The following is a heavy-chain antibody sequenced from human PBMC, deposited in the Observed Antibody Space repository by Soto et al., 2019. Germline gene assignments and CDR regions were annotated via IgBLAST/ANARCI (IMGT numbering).Heavy chain of an antibody. CDR2: IYYSGST. V-gene: IGHV4-61*01. CDR3: ARDHGDYVLDY. J-gene: IGHJ4*02. CDR1: GGSVSSGSYY. Sequence: QVQLQESGPGLVKPSETLSLTCTVSGGSVSSGSYYWSWIRQPPGKGLEWIGYIYYSGSTNYNPSLKSRVTISVDTSQNQFSLKLSSVTAADTAVYYCARDHGDYVLDYWGQGTLVTVSS. D-gene: IGHD4-17*01.